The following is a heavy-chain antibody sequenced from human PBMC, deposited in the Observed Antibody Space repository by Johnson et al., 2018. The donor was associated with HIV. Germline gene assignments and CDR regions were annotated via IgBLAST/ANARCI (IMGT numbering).Heavy chain of an antibody. V-gene: IGHV3-9*01. CDR1: GFTFSSYD. CDR2: ISWNSGSI. D-gene: IGHD3-10*01. Sequence: VQLVESGGGLVQPGGSLRLSCAASGFTFSSYDMHWVRQATGKGLEWVSGISWNSGSIGYADSVKGRFTISRDNAKNSLYLQMNSLRAEDTGLLWFRDFPDAFDIWGQGTMVTVSS. J-gene: IGHJ3*02. CDR3: RDFPDAFDI.